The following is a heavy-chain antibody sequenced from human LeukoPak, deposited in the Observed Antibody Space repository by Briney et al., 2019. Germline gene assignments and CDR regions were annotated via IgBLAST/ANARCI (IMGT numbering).Heavy chain of an antibody. CDR3: ARALLCNWNDRGYFDY. D-gene: IGHD1-1*01. CDR1: GYTFTSYG. Sequence: VKVSCKASGYTFTSYGISWVRQAPGQGLGWMGWISAYNGNTNYAQKLEGRVTMTRDTSTSTAYMELRSLRSGDTAVYYCARALLCNWNDRGYFDYWGQGTLVTVSS. V-gene: IGHV1-18*01. J-gene: IGHJ4*02. CDR2: ISAYNGNT.